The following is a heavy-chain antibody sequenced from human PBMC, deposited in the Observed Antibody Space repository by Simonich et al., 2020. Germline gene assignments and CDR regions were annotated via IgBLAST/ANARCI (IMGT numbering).Heavy chain of an antibody. V-gene: IGHV4-38-2*01. Sequence: QVQLQESGPGLVKPSETLSLTCAVSGYSISSGYYWGWIRQPPGKGLAWIGMIYHSGSTSYNPSLKSRVTISGAPSKNQFSLKLSSWTAADTAVYYCARAHSRYCSGGSCYFDYWGQGTLVTVSS. CDR1: GYSISSGYY. CDR2: IYHSGST. D-gene: IGHD2-15*01. J-gene: IGHJ4*02. CDR3: ARAHSRYCSGGSCYFDY.